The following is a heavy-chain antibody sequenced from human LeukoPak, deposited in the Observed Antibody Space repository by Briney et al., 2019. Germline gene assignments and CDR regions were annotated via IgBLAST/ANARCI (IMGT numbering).Heavy chain of an antibody. CDR2: ISAYNGNT. J-gene: IGHJ4*02. CDR1: GYTFTSYG. V-gene: IGHV1-18*01. D-gene: IGHD5-18*01. CDR3: ARQVDTSMALPDY. Sequence: GASVKASCKASGYTFTSYGISWVRQAPGQGLEWMGWISAYNGNTNSAQKVQGRVTLTTDTSTSTAYMELRSLRSDDTAVYYCARQVDTSMALPDYWGQGTLVTVSS.